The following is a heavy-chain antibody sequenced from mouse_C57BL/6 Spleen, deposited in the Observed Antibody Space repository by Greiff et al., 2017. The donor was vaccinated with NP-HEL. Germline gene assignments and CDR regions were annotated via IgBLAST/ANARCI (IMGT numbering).Heavy chain of an antibody. CDR1: GFTFSDYY. CDR3: ARVDYYYGSSNWYFDV. CDR2: INYDGSST. D-gene: IGHD1-1*01. J-gene: IGHJ1*03. V-gene: IGHV5-16*01. Sequence: EVQVVESEGGLVQPGSSMKLSCTASGFTFSDYYMAWVRQVPEKGLEWVANINYDGSSTYYLDSLKSRFIISRDNAKNILYLQMSSLKSEDTATYYCARVDYYYGSSNWYFDVWGTGTTVTVSS.